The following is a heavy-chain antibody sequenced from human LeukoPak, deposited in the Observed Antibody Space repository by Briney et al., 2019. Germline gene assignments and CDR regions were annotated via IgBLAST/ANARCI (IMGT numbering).Heavy chain of an antibody. V-gene: IGHV1-2*02. J-gene: IGHJ5*02. CDR1: GYTFTGYY. D-gene: IGHD2-2*01. CDR2: INPNSGGT. CDR3: AGVGRQPRGYCSSTSPGCIPWFDP. Sequence: ASVKVSCKASGYTFTGYYMHWVRQAPGQGLEWMGWINPNSGGTNYAQKLQGRVTMTRDTSISTAYMELSRLRSDDTAVYYCAGVGRQPRGYCSSTSPGCIPWFDPWGQGTLVTVSS.